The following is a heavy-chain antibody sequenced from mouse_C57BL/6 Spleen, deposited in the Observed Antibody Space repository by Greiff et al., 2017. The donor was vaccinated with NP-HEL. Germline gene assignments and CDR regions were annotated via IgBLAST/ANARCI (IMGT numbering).Heavy chain of an antibody. J-gene: IGHJ3*01. CDR3: ARWDLYGSSAFAY. D-gene: IGHD1-1*01. V-gene: IGHV1-18*01. CDR1: GYTFTDYN. CDR2: INPNNGGT. Sequence: VEPGASVKIPCKASGYTFTDYNMDWVKQSHGKSLEWIGDINPNNGGTIYNQKFKGKATLTVDKSSSTAYMELRSLTSEDTAVDYCARWDLYGSSAFAYWGQGTLVTVSA.